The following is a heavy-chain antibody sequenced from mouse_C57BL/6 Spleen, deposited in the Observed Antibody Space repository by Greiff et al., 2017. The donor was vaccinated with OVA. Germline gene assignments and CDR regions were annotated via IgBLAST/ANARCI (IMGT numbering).Heavy chain of an antibody. Sequence: EVKLVESEGGLVQPGSSMKLSCTASGFTFSDYYMAWVRQVPEKGLEWVANINYDGSSTYYLDSLKSRFIISRDNAKNILYLQMSSLKSEDTATYYCAREGWPHYFDYWGQGTTLTVSS. J-gene: IGHJ2*01. V-gene: IGHV5-16*01. CDR2: INYDGSST. D-gene: IGHD3-3*01. CDR3: AREGWPHYFDY. CDR1: GFTFSDYY.